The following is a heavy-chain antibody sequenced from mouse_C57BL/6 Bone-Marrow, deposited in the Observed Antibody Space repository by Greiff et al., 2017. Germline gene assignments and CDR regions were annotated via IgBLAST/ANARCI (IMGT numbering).Heavy chain of an antibody. CDR3: ARAAGRAYYYGSSHWCFDV. V-gene: IGHV14-3*01. CDR2: IDPANGNT. D-gene: IGHD1-1*01. J-gene: IGHJ1*03. Sequence: VQLKESVAELVRPGASVKLSCTASGFNIKNTYMHWVKQRPEQGLEWIGRIDPANGNTKYAPKFQGKATITADTASNKAYLQLSSLTSVDTAIYYCARAAGRAYYYGSSHWCFDVWGTGTPVTVSS. CDR1: GFNIKNTY.